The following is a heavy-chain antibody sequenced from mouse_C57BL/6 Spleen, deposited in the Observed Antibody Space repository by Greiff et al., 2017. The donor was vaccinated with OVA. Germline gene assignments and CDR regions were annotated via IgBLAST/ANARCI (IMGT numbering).Heavy chain of an antibody. CDR2: IYPRSGNT. J-gene: IGHJ4*01. CDR3: ARENDYDVDAMDY. CDR1: GYTFTSYG. V-gene: IGHV1-81*01. D-gene: IGHD2-4*01. Sequence: VMLVESGAELARPGASVKLSCKASGYTFTSYGISWVKQRTGQGLEWIGEIYPRSGNTYYNEKFKGKATLTADKSSSTAYMELRSLTSEDSAVYFCARENDYDVDAMDYWGQGTSVTVSS.